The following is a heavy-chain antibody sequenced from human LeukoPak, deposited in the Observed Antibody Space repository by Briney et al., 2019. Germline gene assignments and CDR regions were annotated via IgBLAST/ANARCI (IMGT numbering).Heavy chain of an antibody. D-gene: IGHD6-19*01. CDR2: ISYDGSNK. CDR3: ARESSGPFDY. Sequence: GSLRLSCAASGFTFSSYAMHWVRQAPGKGLEWVAVISYDGSNKYYADSVKGRFTISRDNSKNTLYLQMNSLRAEDTAVYYCARESSGPFDYWGQGTLVTVSS. J-gene: IGHJ4*02. V-gene: IGHV3-30*04. CDR1: GFTFSSYA.